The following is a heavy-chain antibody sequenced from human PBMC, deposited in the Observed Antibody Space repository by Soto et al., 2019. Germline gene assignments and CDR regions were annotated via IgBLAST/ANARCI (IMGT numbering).Heavy chain of an antibody. Sequence: ASETLSLTCTVSGGSISSSSYYWGWIRQPPGKGLEWIGSIYYSGSTYYNPSLKSRVTISVDTSKNQFSLKLSSVTAADTAVYYCARTMIGKKGFDYWGQGTLVTVSS. CDR1: GGSISSSSYY. CDR2: IYYSGST. CDR3: ARTMIGKKGFDY. J-gene: IGHJ4*02. V-gene: IGHV4-39*01. D-gene: IGHD3-22*01.